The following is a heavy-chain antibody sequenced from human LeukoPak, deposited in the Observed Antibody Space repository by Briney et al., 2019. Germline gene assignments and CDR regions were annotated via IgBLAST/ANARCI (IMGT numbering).Heavy chain of an antibody. CDR1: GGTFSSYA. D-gene: IGHD4-17*01. CDR3: AKERLPTTVSDAFDI. Sequence: ASVKVSCKASGGTFSSYAISWVRQAPGQGLEWMGGIIPIFGTANYAQKFQGRVTITADESTSTAYMELSSLRSEDTAVYYCAKERLPTTVSDAFDIWGQGTMVTVSS. J-gene: IGHJ3*02. V-gene: IGHV1-69*13. CDR2: IIPIFGTA.